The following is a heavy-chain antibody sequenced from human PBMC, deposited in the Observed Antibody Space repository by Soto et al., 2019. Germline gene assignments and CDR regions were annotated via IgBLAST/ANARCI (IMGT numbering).Heavy chain of an antibody. Sequence: QLQLQESGPGLVKPSETLSLTYTVSGGSISSSSYYWGWIRQPPGKGLEWIGSIYYSGSTYYNPSLKSRVTISVDTSKNQFSLKLSSVTAADTAVYYCGIVVVPAAIYFDIWGQGTMVTVSS. CDR3: GIVVVPAAIYFDI. CDR2: IYYSGST. D-gene: IGHD2-2*01. V-gene: IGHV4-39*01. CDR1: GGSISSSSYY. J-gene: IGHJ3*02.